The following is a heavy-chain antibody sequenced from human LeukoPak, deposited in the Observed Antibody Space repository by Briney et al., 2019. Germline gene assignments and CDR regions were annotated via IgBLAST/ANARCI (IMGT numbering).Heavy chain of an antibody. Sequence: PGGSLRLSCAASGFTFSSYGMHWVRQAPGKGLEWVAVIWYDGSNKYYADSVKGRFTISRDNSKNTLYLQVNSLRAEDTAVYYCARDGYQSHNWFDPWGQGTLVTVSS. J-gene: IGHJ5*02. V-gene: IGHV3-33*01. CDR3: ARDGYQSHNWFDP. D-gene: IGHD5-12*01. CDR2: IWYDGSNK. CDR1: GFTFSSYG.